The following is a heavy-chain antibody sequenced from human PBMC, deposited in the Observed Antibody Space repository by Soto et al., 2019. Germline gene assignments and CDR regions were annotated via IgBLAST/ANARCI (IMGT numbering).Heavy chain of an antibody. CDR1: GFTFDDYT. CDR2: ISWDGGST. J-gene: IGHJ4*02. D-gene: IGHD6-13*01. Sequence: GGSLRLSCAASGFTFDDYTMHWVRQAPGKGLEWVSLISWDGGSTYYADSVKGRFTISRDNSKNSLYLQMNSLRTEDTALYYCAKDISSSWKERNYFDYWGQGTLVTVSS. V-gene: IGHV3-43*01. CDR3: AKDISSSWKERNYFDY.